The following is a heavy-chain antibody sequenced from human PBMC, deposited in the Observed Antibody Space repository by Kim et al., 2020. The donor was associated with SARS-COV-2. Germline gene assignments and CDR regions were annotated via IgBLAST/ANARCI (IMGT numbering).Heavy chain of an antibody. V-gene: IGHV3-21*01. CDR2: ISSSSSYI. CDR3: ARDSDYFDDAFDI. J-gene: IGHJ3*02. CDR1: GFTFSSYS. D-gene: IGHD4-17*01. Sequence: GGSLRLSCAASGFTFSSYSMNWVRQAPGKGLEWVSSISSSSSYIYYADSVKGRFTISRDNAKNSLYLQMNSLRAEDMAVYYCARDSDYFDDAFDIWGQGTMVTVSS.